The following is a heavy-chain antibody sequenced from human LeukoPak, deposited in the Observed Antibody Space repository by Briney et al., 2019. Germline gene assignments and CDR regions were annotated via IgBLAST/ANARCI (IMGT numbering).Heavy chain of an antibody. CDR2: IYTSGST. Sequence: SETLSLTRTLSGGSISSYYWSWVRQPAGKGLGWIVRIYTSGSTNYNPSLKSRVTMSVDTSKNQISLKLSSVTAADTAVYYCARAVGSGSFQTYYYYMDVWGKGTTVTISS. CDR3: ARAVGSGSFQTYYYYMDV. J-gene: IGHJ6*03. CDR1: GGSISSYY. V-gene: IGHV4-4*07. D-gene: IGHD3-10*01.